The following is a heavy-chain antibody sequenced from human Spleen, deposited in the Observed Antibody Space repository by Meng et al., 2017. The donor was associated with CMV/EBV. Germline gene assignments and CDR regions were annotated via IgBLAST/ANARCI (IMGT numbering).Heavy chain of an antibody. Sequence: LPLQESGPGLVKPSETLSLTCTVSGGSISSYYWSWIRQPAGKGLEWIGRIYTSGSTNYNPSLKRRVTMSVDTSKNQFSLKVNSVTAADTAIYYCVISSHNWGQGTLVTVSS. V-gene: IGHV4-4*07. CDR2: IYTSGST. CDR3: VISSHN. CDR1: GGSISSYY. D-gene: IGHD3-3*02. J-gene: IGHJ4*02.